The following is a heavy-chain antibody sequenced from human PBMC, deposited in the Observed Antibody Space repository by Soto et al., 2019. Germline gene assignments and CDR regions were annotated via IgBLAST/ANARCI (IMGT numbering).Heavy chain of an antibody. D-gene: IGHD3-10*01. V-gene: IGHV3-33*01. CDR2: IWYDGSNK. CDR3: ARDLYRTEGYYYRHYYYYGMDV. J-gene: IGHJ6*02. Sequence: QVQLVESGGGVVQPGRSLRLSCAASGFTFSSYGMHWVRQAPGKGLEWVAVIWYDGSNKYYADSVKGLFTISRDNSKNTLYLQMNSLRAEDTAVYYCARDLYRTEGYYYRHYYYYGMDVWGQGTTVTVYS. CDR1: GFTFSSYG.